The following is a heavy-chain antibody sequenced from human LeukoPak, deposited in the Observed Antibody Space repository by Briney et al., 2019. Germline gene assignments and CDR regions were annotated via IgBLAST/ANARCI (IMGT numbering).Heavy chain of an antibody. Sequence: PGGSLRLSCAASGFTFSNYAMSWVRQAPGRGLEWVSAISSSGSSTYYADSVRGRFTISRDNSKDTLYLQMNGLRAEDTAVYYCANRPLNSASGWYGVDYWGQGTLVTVSS. CDR1: GFTFSNYA. D-gene: IGHD6-19*01. J-gene: IGHJ4*02. CDR2: ISSSGSST. CDR3: ANRPLNSASGWYGVDY. V-gene: IGHV3-23*01.